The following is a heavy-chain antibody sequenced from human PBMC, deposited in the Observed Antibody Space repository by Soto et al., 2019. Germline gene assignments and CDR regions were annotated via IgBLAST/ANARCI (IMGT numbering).Heavy chain of an antibody. D-gene: IGHD6-6*01. V-gene: IGHV1-69*01. J-gene: IGHJ4*02. CDR3: ARDDGVYSSSALGD. CDR1: GGTFSSYA. Sequence: QVQLVQSGAEVKKPGSSVKVSCKASGGTFSSYAISWVRQAHGQGLEWMGGFIPIFGTANYAQKVQGRVTITADESTSTAYMELSSLRSEDTAVYYCARDDGVYSSSALGDWGQGTLVTVSS. CDR2: FIPIFGTA.